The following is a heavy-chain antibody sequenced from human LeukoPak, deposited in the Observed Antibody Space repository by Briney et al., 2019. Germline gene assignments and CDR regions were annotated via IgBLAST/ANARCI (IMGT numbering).Heavy chain of an antibody. CDR2: IIPILGIA. D-gene: IGHD2-2*02. Sequence: ASVKVSCKASGGTFSSYAISWVRQAPGQGLEWMGRIIPILGIANYAQKFQGRVTITADESTSTAYMELSSLRSEDTAVYYCARFAELVVVPAAIPLAYYYYMDVWGKGTTVTVSS. CDR3: ARFAELVVVPAAIPLAYYYYMDV. V-gene: IGHV1-69*04. CDR1: GGTFSSYA. J-gene: IGHJ6*03.